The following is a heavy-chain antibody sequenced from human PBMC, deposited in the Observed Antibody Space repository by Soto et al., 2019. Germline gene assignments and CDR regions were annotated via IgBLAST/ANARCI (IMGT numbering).Heavy chain of an antibody. CDR3: ARTYDSSGPNSGGYGFDI. CDR2: IYYSGST. Sequence: PSETLSLTCSVSDGSISSYYWSWIRQPPGKGLEWIGYIYYSGSTNYNPSLKSRVTISVDTSKNQFSLKLSSVTAADTAVYYCARTYDSSGPNSGGYGFDIWGQGTMVTVSS. D-gene: IGHD3-22*01. V-gene: IGHV4-59*01. CDR1: DGSISSYY. J-gene: IGHJ3*02.